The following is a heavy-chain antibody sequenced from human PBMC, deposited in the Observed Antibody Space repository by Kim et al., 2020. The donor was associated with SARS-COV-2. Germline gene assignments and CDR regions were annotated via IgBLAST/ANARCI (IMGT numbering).Heavy chain of an antibody. CDR3: AREGSSGYYYYYGMDV. V-gene: IGHV3-21*01. CDR2: ISSSSSYI. J-gene: IGHJ6*02. CDR1: GFTFSSYS. Sequence: GGSLRLSCAASGFTFSSYSMNWVRQAPGKGLEWVSSISSSSSYIYYADSVKGRFTISRDNAKNSLYLQMNSLRAEDTAVYYCAREGSSGYYYYYGMDVWGQGTTVTVSS. D-gene: IGHD6-13*01.